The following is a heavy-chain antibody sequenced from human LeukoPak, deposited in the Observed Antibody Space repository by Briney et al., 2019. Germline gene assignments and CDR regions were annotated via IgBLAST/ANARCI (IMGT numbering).Heavy chain of an antibody. J-gene: IGHJ3*02. CDR3: ATTVTSDAFDI. CDR1: GYTFTGYY. CDR2: INPNSGGT. V-gene: IGHV1-2*02. D-gene: IGHD4-17*01. Sequence: ASVKVSCKASGYTFTGYYIHWVRQAPGQGLEWMGWINPNSGGTNYAQKFQGRVTMTRDTSISTAYMELSSLRSEDTAVYYCATTVTSDAFDIWGQGTMVTVPS.